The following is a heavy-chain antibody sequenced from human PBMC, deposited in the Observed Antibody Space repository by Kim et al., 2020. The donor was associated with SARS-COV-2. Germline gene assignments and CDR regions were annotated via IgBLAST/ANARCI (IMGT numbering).Heavy chain of an antibody. V-gene: IGHV4-39*01. CDR1: GGSISSSSYY. Sequence: SETLSLTCTVSGGSISSSSYYWGWIRQPPGKGLEWIGSIYYSGSTYYNPSLKSRVTISVDTSKNQFSLKLSSVTAADTAVYYCARHHIYYYDSSGYSDYWGQGTQVTVSS. J-gene: IGHJ4*02. CDR2: IYYSGST. D-gene: IGHD3-22*01. CDR3: ARHHIYYYDSSGYSDY.